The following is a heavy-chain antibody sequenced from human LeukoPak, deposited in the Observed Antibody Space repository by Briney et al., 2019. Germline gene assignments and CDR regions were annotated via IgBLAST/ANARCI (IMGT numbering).Heavy chain of an antibody. D-gene: IGHD3-16*02. V-gene: IGHV4-39*07. CDR2: IYYTGST. CDR3: AGEYDYVWGSYRYDY. J-gene: IGHJ4*02. CDR1: GGSISSSSYY. Sequence: SETLSLTCTVSGGSISSSSYYCAWIRQPPGKGLEWIGNIYYTGSTYYNPSLRSRVTISVDTSKNQLSPKLSSVTAADTAVYYCAGEYDYVWGSYRYDYWGQGTLVTVSS.